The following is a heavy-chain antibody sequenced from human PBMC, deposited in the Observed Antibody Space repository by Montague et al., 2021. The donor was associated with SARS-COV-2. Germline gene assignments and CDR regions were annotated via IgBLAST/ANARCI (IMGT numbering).Heavy chain of an antibody. D-gene: IGHD3-22*01. CDR2: ISDDGTIE. J-gene: IGHJ4*02. CDR1: GFTFSNFA. CDR3: RVGNYYDSISDY. Sequence: SLRLSCAASGFTFSNFAMQWIRRAPGKGLEFVAVISDDGTIERYADSVEGRFSVSRDNSRNTLYLQMNSLRAEDTAVYYCRVGNYYDSISDYWGQGTLVTVSS. V-gene: IGHV3-30*04.